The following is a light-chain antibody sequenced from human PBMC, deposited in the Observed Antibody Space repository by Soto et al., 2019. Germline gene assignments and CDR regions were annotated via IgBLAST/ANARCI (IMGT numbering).Light chain of an antibody. CDR3: QYYGTSPQT. J-gene: IGKJ1*01. CDR2: GAS. Sequence: EIVLTQSPGTLSLSPGERATLSCRASQSVSSSALAWYQQKPGQAPRRLIYGASSRATGIPDRFSGSGSVTDFTLNISSLEPEDFAVYYCQYYGTSPQTFGQGTKVEIK. CDR1: QSVSSSA. V-gene: IGKV3-20*01.